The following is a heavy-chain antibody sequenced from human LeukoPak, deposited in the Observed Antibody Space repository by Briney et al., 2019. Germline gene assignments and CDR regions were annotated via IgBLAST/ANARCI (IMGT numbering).Heavy chain of an antibody. CDR1: GYTFTSYA. Sequence: GASVKVSCKASGYTFTSYAMNWVRQAPGQGLEWMGWINTNTGNPTYAQGFTGRFVFSLDTSVSTAYLQISSLKAEDTAVYYCGTLDSSGYYYYGMDVWGQGTTVTVSS. CDR2: INTNTGNP. J-gene: IGHJ6*02. CDR3: GTLDSSGYYYYGMDV. D-gene: IGHD3-22*01. V-gene: IGHV7-4-1*02.